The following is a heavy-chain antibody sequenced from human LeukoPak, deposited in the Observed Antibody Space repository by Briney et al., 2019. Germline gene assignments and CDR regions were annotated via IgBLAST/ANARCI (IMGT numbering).Heavy chain of an antibody. CDR1: GGTFGSYA. CDR3: ARDLGDSSGYYWFDP. V-gene: IGHV1-69*01. CDR2: IIPIFGTA. J-gene: IGHJ5*02. D-gene: IGHD3-22*01. Sequence: ASVKVSCKASGGTFGSYAISWVRQAPGQGLEWMGGIIPIFGTANYAQKFQGRVTITADESTSTAYMELSSLRSEDTAVYYCARDLGDSSGYYWFDPWGQGTLVTVSS.